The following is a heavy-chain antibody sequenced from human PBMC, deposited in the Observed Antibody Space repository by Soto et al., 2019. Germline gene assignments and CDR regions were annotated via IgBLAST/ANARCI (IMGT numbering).Heavy chain of an antibody. V-gene: IGHV1-69*13. CDR2: IIPIFGTA. J-gene: IGHJ6*02. D-gene: IGHD2-2*01. CDR1: GGTFSSYA. Sequence: PSVKVSCKASGGTFSSYAISWVRQAPGQGLEWMGGIIPIFGTANYAQKFQGRVTITADESTSTAYMELRSLRSDDTAVYYCARLDSEDIVVVPAAARDYYYGMDVWGQGTTVTVSS. CDR3: ARLDSEDIVVVPAAARDYYYGMDV.